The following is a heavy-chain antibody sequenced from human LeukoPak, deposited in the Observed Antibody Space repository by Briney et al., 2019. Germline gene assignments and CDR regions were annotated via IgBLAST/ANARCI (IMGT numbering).Heavy chain of an antibody. V-gene: IGHV3-74*01. CDR2: ITSDGSST. CDR3: VRDNYGVDY. J-gene: IGHJ4*02. Sequence: GGSLRLSCAASGFTFNRYWMQWVRQAPGKGLVWVSHITSDGSSTSYADSVKGRFTTSRDNAKSTLYLQMNGLRAEDTAVYYCVRDNYGVDYWGQGTLVTVSS. CDR1: GFTFNRYW. D-gene: IGHD3-10*01.